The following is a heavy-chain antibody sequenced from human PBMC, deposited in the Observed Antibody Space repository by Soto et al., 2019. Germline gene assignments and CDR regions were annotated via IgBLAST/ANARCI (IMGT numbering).Heavy chain of an antibody. J-gene: IGHJ5*02. CDR2: IYFAGST. CDR3: ARHRFSGLGEVNWFGP. V-gene: IGHV4-59*08. Sequence: SETLSLTCTVSGGSINGYYWSWIRQPPGKGLEWIAYIYFAGSTNYNPSLKSRANISVDTSTNQFSLKLSSVTAADTAIYYCARHRFSGLGEVNWFGPWGQGILVTVSS. D-gene: IGHD3-10*01. CDR1: GGSINGYY.